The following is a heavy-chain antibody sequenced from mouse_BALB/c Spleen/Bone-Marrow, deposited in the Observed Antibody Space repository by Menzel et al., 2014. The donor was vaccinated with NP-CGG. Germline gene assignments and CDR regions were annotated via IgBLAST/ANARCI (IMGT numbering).Heavy chain of an antibody. CDR1: GFDFSRYW. CDR2: INQDSSTI. J-gene: IGHJ1*01. V-gene: IGHV4-1*02. D-gene: IGHD1-1*01. CDR3: ARLNYYGNLFV. Sequence: EVQLVESGGGLVQPGGSLKLSCAASGFDFSRYWMSWVRQAPGKGLEWIGEINQDSSTINYTPSLKDKFIISRDNAKNSLYLQMSKVRSEDTALYYCARLNYYGNLFVWGAGTTVTVSS.